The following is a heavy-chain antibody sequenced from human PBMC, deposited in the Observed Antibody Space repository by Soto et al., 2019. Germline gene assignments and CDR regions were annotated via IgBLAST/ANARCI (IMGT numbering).Heavy chain of an antibody. D-gene: IGHD6-19*01. V-gene: IGHV4-39*01. J-gene: IGHJ5*02. Sequence: ETLSLTCTVSGGSIISSDYYWGWVRQPPGKGLEWIGSVFYLGSTYYNPSLKSRVTMSVDTSKNQFSLKLTSVTAADTAIYYCARHSIAVRKNNWFDPWGQGTPVTVSS. CDR1: GGSIISSDYY. CDR2: VFYLGST. CDR3: ARHSIAVRKNNWFDP.